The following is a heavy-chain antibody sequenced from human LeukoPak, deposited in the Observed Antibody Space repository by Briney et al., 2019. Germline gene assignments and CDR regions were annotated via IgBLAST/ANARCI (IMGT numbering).Heavy chain of an antibody. V-gene: IGHV3-23*01. CDR1: GFTFSSYA. D-gene: IGHD2-15*01. Sequence: GGSLRLSCAASGFTFSSYAMSWVRQAPGKGLEWVSAISGSGGSTYYADSVKGRFTISRDNSKNTLYLQMNSLRAEDTAVYYCAKGSYCSGGSCYSEFDYWGQGTLVTVSS. CDR2: ISGSGGST. J-gene: IGHJ4*02. CDR3: AKGSYCSGGSCYSEFDY.